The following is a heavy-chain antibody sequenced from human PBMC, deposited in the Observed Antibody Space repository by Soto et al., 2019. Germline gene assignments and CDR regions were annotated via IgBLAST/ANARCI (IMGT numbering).Heavy chain of an antibody. J-gene: IGHJ6*02. D-gene: IGHD6-13*01. V-gene: IGHV1-69*01. Sequence: QVQFVQSGADVKKPGSSVKVSCKASGGSRNYNAFSWVRQAPGQGLEWMGGIVTVFGTANHAQKFQGRVTITADESTSTVYMELSSLTSEDTAVYYCARSGAYSSSQFGLDVWGQGTTVTVSS. CDR1: GGSRNYNA. CDR2: IVTVFGTA. CDR3: ARSGAYSSSQFGLDV.